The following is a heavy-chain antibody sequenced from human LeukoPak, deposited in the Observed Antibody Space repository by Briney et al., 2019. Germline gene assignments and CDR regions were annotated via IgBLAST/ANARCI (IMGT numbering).Heavy chain of an antibody. CDR3: AQGRYYLDLDY. V-gene: IGHV4-61*05. Sequence: KPSETLSLTCTVSGVSIRSTNYYWGWIRQPPGKGLEWIGYIYYSGSTNYNPSLKSRVTISVDTSKNQFSLKLSSVTAADTAVYYCAQGRYYLDLDYWGQGTLVTVSS. J-gene: IGHJ4*02. CDR1: GVSIRSTNYY. D-gene: IGHD3-22*01. CDR2: IYYSGST.